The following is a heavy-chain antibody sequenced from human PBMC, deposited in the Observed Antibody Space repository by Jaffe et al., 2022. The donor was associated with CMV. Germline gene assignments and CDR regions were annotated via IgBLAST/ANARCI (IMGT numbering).Heavy chain of an antibody. J-gene: IGHJ6*02. Sequence: QVQLVESGGGVVQPGRSLRLSCAASGFTFSNYGMHWVRQAPGKGLEWVAVLSNDGSKKYYADSVKGRFTISRDNSKNMLYLQMNSLRAEDAAVYYCAKDALTYSSYWSTRSNYYHQDGMDVWGQGTTVTVSS. CDR2: LSNDGSKK. V-gene: IGHV3-30*18. CDR3: AKDALTYSSYWSTRSNYYHQDGMDV. D-gene: IGHD6-19*01. CDR1: GFTFSNYG.